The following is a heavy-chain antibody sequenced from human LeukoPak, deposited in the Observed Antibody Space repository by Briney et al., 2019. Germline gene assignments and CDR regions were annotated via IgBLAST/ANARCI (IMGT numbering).Heavy chain of an antibody. V-gene: IGHV4-39*07. CDR3: ARVVVRAANYYYMDV. D-gene: IGHD2-2*01. Sequence: SETLSLTCTVSGGSTSSSSYYWGWIRQPPGKGLEWIGSIYYSGSTYYNPSLKSRVTISVDTSKNQFSLKLSSVTAADTAVYYCARVVVRAANYYYMDVWGKGTTVTVSS. CDR1: GGSTSSSSYY. J-gene: IGHJ6*03. CDR2: IYYSGST.